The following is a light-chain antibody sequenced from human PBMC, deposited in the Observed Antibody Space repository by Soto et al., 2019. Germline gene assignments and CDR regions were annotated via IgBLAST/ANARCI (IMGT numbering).Light chain of an antibody. CDR3: QQADTFPIT. J-gene: IGKJ5*01. Sequence: DIQMTQSPSSVSASVGDRVTMTCRASQGISSLLAWYQQKPGKAPKLLIYAASSLQSGVPSRFSGSGFGTDFTLTISSLQPEDSAIYYCQQADTFPITFGQGTRLEIK. CDR2: AAS. CDR1: QGISSL. V-gene: IGKV1-12*01.